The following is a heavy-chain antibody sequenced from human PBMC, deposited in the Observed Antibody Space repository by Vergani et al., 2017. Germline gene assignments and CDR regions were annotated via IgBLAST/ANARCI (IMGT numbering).Heavy chain of an antibody. CDR3: ARGSTVTTLNWFDP. V-gene: IGHV3-48*01. J-gene: IGHJ5*02. CDR1: GFTFSSYS. CDR2: ISSSSSTI. D-gene: IGHD4-17*01. Sequence: VQLVESGGGLVKPGGSLRLSCAASGFTFSSYSMNWVRQAPGKGLEWVSYISSSSSTIYYADSVKGRFTISRDNAKNSLYLQMNSLRAEDTAVYYCARGSTVTTLNWFDPWGQGTLVTVSS.